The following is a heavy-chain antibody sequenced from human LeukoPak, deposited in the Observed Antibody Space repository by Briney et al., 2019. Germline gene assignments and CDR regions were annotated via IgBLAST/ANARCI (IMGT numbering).Heavy chain of an antibody. CDR1: GFTFSSYE. V-gene: IGHV3-48*03. J-gene: IGHJ3*02. D-gene: IGHD3-9*01. CDR3: ARDKEGGGSTDYYHDAFDI. Sequence: PGGSLRLSCAASGFTFSSYEMNWVRQAPGKGLEWVSYISSSGSIIYYADSLKGRFTISRDNAKNSLHLQMNSLRAEDTAVYYCARDKEGGGSTDYYHDAFDIWGQGTMVTVSS. CDR2: ISSSGSII.